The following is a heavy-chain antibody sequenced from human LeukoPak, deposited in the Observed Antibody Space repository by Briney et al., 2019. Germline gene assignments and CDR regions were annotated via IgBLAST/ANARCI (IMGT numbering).Heavy chain of an antibody. CDR2: ISGGGGST. CDR3: AKKIEDIVVVVAASGFDY. Sequence: PGRSLRLSCAASGFTFTSYSMNWVRQAPGKGLEWVSTISGGGGSTYYADSVKGRFTISRDNSKNTLYLQMNSPRAEDTAVYYCAKKIEDIVVVVAASGFDYWGQGTLATVSS. CDR1: GFTFTSYS. V-gene: IGHV3-23*01. D-gene: IGHD2-15*01. J-gene: IGHJ4*02.